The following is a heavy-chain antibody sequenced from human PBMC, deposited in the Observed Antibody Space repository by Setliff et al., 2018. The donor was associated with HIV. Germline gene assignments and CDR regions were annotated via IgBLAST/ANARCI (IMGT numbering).Heavy chain of an antibody. CDR3: ARIGSGWSVGWFDP. CDR1: GSSISSNYY. J-gene: IGHJ5*02. V-gene: IGHV4-38-2*02. D-gene: IGHD6-13*01. Sequence: SETLSLTCTVSGSSISSNYYWAWIRQAPGKGLEWIGCIDASANTYYIPSHKSRATISIDTSKNQLSLKLRSVTAPDTAVYYCARIGSGWSVGWFDPWGQGTLVTVSS. CDR2: IDASANT.